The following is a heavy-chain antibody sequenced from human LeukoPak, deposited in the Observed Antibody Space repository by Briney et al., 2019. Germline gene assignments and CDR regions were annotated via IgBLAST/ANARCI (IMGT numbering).Heavy chain of an antibody. V-gene: IGHV3-74*01. J-gene: IGHJ1*01. CDR1: GFTFSSYW. Sequence: GGSLRLSCTASGFTFSSYWMHWVRQAPGKGLVWVSRTNSDGSSTSYADSVKGRFTISRDNAKNSLYLQMNSLRAEDTAVYYCASFRAIFGVVIGVEYFQHWGQGTLVTVSS. D-gene: IGHD3-3*01. CDR2: TNSDGSST. CDR3: ASFRAIFGVVIGVEYFQH.